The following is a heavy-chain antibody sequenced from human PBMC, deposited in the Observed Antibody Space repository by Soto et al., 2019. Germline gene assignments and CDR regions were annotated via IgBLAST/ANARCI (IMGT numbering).Heavy chain of an antibody. V-gene: IGHV3-30-3*01. D-gene: IGHD6-13*01. CDR1: GFTFSSYA. CDR2: ISYDGSNK. J-gene: IGHJ6*02. CDR3: AREQAAGYHGMDV. Sequence: QVQLVESGGGVVQPGRSLRLSCAASGFTFSSYAMHWVRQAPGKGLEWVAVISYDGSNKYYADSVKGRFTISRDNSKNTLYLQMNSLRAEDTAVYYCAREQAAGYHGMDVWGQGTTVTVS.